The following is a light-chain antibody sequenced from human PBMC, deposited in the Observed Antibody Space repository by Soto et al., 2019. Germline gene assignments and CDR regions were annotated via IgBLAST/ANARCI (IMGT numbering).Light chain of an antibody. CDR1: QSVSSNY. V-gene: IGKV3-20*01. J-gene: IGKJ1*01. CDR3: QQYGSWT. CDR2: GAS. Sequence: EIVLTQSPGTLSLSPGERATLSCRASQSVSSNYLAWYQQKPGQAPRLLIYGASSRATGIPDRFSGSGSGTDFTLTIRRLEPEDFAVYYCQQYGSWTFGQGTKVDIK.